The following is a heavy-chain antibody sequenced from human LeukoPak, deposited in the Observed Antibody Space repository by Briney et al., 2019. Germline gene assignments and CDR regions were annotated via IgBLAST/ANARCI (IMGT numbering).Heavy chain of an antibody. CDR3: ARAEVTTIFGVVSNWFDP. J-gene: IGHJ5*02. CDR1: GGSISSYY. Sequence: SETLSLTCTVSGGSISSYYWSWIRQPPGKGLEWIGYIYYSGSTNYNPSLKRGVTISVDKSKNQFSLKLSSVTAADTAVYYCARAEVTTIFGVVSNWFDPWGQGTLVTVSS. D-gene: IGHD3-3*01. CDR2: IYYSGST. V-gene: IGHV4-59*01.